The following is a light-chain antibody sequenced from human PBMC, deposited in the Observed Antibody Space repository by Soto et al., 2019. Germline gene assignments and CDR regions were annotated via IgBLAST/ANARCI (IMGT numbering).Light chain of an antibody. CDR2: DAS. J-gene: IGKJ3*01. CDR3: QHRSNWLGT. CDR1: QSVSSY. V-gene: IGKV3-11*01. Sequence: EIVLTQSPATLSLSPGERDTLSCRASQSVSSYLAWYQQKSGQTPRLLIYDASNRATGIPARFSGSGSGTDFTLTISSLEPEDFAVYYCQHRSNWLGTFGPGTKVDIK.